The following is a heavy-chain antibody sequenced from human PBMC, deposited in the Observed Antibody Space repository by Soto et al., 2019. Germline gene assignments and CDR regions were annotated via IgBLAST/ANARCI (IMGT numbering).Heavy chain of an antibody. V-gene: IGHV4-30-4*08. CDR2: IYYNGNT. CDR3: ARATTVTSSFFYYGLDV. Sequence: QVQLQESGPGLVKHSQTLSLTCTVSGGSISNDDYYWSWIRQPPGKGLEWIGHIYYNGNTYYDPSLKRRLTMSLHTSQHQFSLHPPSVIAADSASYFCARATTVTSSFFYYGLDVWGQGTTVTFSS. J-gene: IGHJ6*02. CDR1: GGSISNDDYY. D-gene: IGHD4-17*01.